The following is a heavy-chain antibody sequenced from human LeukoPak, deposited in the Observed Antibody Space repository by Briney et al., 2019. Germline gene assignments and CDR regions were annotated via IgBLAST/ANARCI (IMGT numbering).Heavy chain of an antibody. CDR1: GGSISSYY. V-gene: IGHV4-59*12. CDR3: ARVHYYDNSGYWFFDY. J-gene: IGHJ4*02. Sequence: SETLSLTCTVSGGSISSYYWSWIRQPPGKGLEWIGYIHFSGSTSYNPSLKSRVTISVDTSKNQLSLKLSSVTAADTAVYYCARVHYYDNSGYWFFDYWGQGTLVTVSS. CDR2: IHFSGST. D-gene: IGHD3-22*01.